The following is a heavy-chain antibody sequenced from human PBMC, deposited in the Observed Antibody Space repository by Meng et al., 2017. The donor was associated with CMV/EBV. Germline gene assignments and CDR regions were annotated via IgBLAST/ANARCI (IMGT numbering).Heavy chain of an antibody. Sequence: SVKVSCKASGGTFSSYAISWVRQAPGQGLEWMGGIIPILGIANYAQKFQGRVTNTADKSTSTAYMELSSLRSEDTAVYYCARAIREGVTHHQYYFDYWGQGTLVTVSS. CDR2: IIPILGIA. CDR1: GGTFSSYA. D-gene: IGHD4-23*01. J-gene: IGHJ4*02. CDR3: ARAIREGVTHHQYYFDY. V-gene: IGHV1-69*10.